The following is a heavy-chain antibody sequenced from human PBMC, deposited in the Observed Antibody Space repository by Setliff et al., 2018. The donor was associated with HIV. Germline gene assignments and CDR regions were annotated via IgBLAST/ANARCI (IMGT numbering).Heavy chain of an antibody. CDR3: AREGYNDSSPAGQDAFDM. CDR2: INPKSGDT. V-gene: IGHV1-2*02. CDR1: GYTFTGYY. J-gene: IGHJ3*02. Sequence: ASVKVSCKASGYTFTGYYIHWVRQAPGQGLEWMGWINPKSGDTNYVQKFQGRVTMTRDASISTAYMELTRLRSDDMAVYYCAREGYNDSSPAGQDAFDMWGQGTMVTVSS. D-gene: IGHD3-22*01.